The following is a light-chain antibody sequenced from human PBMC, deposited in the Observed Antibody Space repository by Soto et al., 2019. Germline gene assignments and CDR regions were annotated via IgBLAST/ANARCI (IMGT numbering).Light chain of an antibody. J-gene: IGKJ1*01. CDR2: HAS. Sequence: EIVLTQSPATLSLSPGERTTLSCRASQSVSSYFAWYQQSPGQAPRLLIYHASNRAAGIPARFSGSGSGTDFTLTISSLEPEDFAVCGCQQHSTWPWTFGQGTKVEIK. CDR1: QSVSSY. V-gene: IGKV3-11*01. CDR3: QQHSTWPWT.